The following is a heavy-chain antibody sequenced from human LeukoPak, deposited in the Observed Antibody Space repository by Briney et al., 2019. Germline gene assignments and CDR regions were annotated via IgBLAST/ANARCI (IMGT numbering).Heavy chain of an antibody. Sequence: ASVKVSCKTSGYTFTGYYMHWVRQAPGQGLEWMGWINPNSGGTNYAQKFQGRVTMTRDTSISTAYMELSRLRSDDTAVYYCARDRSGSYPDAFDIWGQGTMATVSS. CDR2: INPNSGGT. V-gene: IGHV1-2*02. CDR1: GYTFTGYY. CDR3: ARDRSGSYPDAFDI. J-gene: IGHJ3*02. D-gene: IGHD1-26*01.